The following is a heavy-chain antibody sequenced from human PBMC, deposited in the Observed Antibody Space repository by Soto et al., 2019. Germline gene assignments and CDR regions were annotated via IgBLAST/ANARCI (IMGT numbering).Heavy chain of an antibody. CDR2: ISGYNGDT. CDR3: ARASLTIFGAPYGMDV. V-gene: IGHV1-18*04. Sequence: AAVKVSCKASGYPFTRYSIRWVRQAPGQGLEWMGWISGYNGDTEYSKNFQGRLTMTIDTSTTTASMELRSLRSDDTAVYYCARASLTIFGAPYGMDVWGQGTSVTVSS. J-gene: IGHJ6*02. D-gene: IGHD3-3*01. CDR1: GYPFTRYS.